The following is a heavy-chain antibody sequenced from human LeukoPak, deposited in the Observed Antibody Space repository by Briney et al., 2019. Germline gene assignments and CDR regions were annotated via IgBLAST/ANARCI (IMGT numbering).Heavy chain of an antibody. J-gene: IGHJ4*02. D-gene: IGHD3-3*01. CDR2: INHSGRT. CDR1: GGSFSDYY. V-gene: IGHV4-34*01. Sequence: SETLSLTCAVYGGSFSDYYWSWIRQPPGRGLEWIGEINHSGRTNYNPSLKSRVTISVGTSKNQFSLKLSSVTAADTAVYYCARVLRPFTIFGVVFKSIDYFDYWGQGTLVTVSS. CDR3: ARVLRPFTIFGVVFKSIDYFDY.